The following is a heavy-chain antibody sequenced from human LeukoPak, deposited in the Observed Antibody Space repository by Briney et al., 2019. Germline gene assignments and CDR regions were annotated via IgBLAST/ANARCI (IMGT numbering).Heavy chain of an antibody. CDR1: GGSISSYY. V-gene: IGHV4-59*01. CDR3: ARDRYYFDY. Sequence: SETLSLTCTVSGGSISSYYWSWLRQPPGKGLEWIGYIYYGGSTNYNPSLTSRVTISVDTSKNQFSLKLSSVTAADTAVYYCARDRYYFDYWGQGTLVTVSS. CDR2: IYYGGST. J-gene: IGHJ4*02.